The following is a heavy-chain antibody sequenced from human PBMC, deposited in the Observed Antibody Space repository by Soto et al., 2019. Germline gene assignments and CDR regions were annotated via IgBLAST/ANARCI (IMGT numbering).Heavy chain of an antibody. V-gene: IGHV4-31*03. CDR3: ARAPSCGGDCPYYFDY. J-gene: IGHJ4*02. D-gene: IGHD2-21*02. CDR2: IYNSGST. Sequence: SETLSLTCTVSGGSISSGGYYWSWIRQHPGKGLEWIGYIYNSGSTYYNPSLKSRVTISVDTSKKQFSLKLSSVSAADTAVYYCARAPSCGGDCPYYFDYWGQGTLVTVSS. CDR1: GGSISSGGYY.